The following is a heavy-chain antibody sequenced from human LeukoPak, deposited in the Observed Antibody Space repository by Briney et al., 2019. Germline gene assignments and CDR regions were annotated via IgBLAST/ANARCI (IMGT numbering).Heavy chain of an antibody. V-gene: IGHV3-53*01. CDR3: ARDSSAYYGFDM. J-gene: IGHJ3*02. CDR2: IYSGGST. Sequence: PGGSLRLSCAASGFTVSSSYMSWVRQAPGKGLEWVAIIYSGGSTYSADSVKGRFTISRDNSKNTVSLQMNSLRAEDTAVYYCARDSSAYYGFDMWGQGTMVTVSS. CDR1: GFTVSSSY. D-gene: IGHD3-22*01.